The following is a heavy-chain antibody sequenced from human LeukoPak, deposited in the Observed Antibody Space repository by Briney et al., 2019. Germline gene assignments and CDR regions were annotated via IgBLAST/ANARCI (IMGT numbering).Heavy chain of an antibody. CDR3: AKRVVGCSSSSCYIALDA. J-gene: IGHJ5*02. D-gene: IGHD2-2*02. CDR2: ISAAGII. V-gene: IGHV3-23*01. Sequence: GGSLRLSCAASGFTFSGYAMSWVRQASGKGLEWVSGISAAGIINYMDSVKGRFTISRDNSKNTLYLQMTSLRAEGTAMYYCAKRVVGCSSSSCYIALDAWGQGNLVTISS. CDR1: GFTFSGYA.